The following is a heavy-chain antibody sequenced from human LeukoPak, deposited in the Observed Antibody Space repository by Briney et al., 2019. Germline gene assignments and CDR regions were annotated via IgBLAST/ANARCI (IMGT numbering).Heavy chain of an antibody. CDR1: GGSISSYY. J-gene: IGHJ3*02. CDR3: ARTIVGADDAFDI. D-gene: IGHD1-26*01. V-gene: IGHV4-59*08. CDR2: IYYSGNT. Sequence: SETLSLTCTVSGGSISSYYWSWIRQPPGKGRGWIGYIYYSGNTNYNPSLTSRVTISVDTSKNQFSLKLSSVTAADTAVYYCARTIVGADDAFDIWGQGTMVTVSS.